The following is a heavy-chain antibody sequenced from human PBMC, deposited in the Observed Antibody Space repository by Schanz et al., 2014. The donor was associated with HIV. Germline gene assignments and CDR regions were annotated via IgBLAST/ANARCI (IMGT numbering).Heavy chain of an antibody. CDR3: AKDLLATTSWYGGIDY. CDR1: GFTFSSYA. D-gene: IGHD6-13*01. CDR2: ISGSGGST. V-gene: IGHV3-23*01. Sequence: EVQQVLESGGGLVQPGGSLRLSCAASGFTFSSYAMSWVRQAPGKGLEWVSAISGSGGSTYYAASVKGRFTISRDDSRTTLFLQMNSLRVEDTAIYYCAKDLLATTSWYGGIDYWGQGTLVTVSS. J-gene: IGHJ4*02.